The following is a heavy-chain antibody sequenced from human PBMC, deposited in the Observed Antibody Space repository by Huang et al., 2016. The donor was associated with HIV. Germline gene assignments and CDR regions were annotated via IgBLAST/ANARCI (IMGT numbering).Heavy chain of an antibody. J-gene: IGHJ3*02. Sequence: QVQLVQSGDEVKKPGASVRVSCKAAGYTFTNYGFTWVRQAPGQGLEWMGWSSAYNGNRNYEQKVQGRVTMTTDASASTAYMEVRSLTSDDTAVYYGARARGIAVVPVPGDDAFDIWGQGTMVTVSS. V-gene: IGHV1-18*04. D-gene: IGHD6-19*01. CDR2: SSAYNGNR. CDR1: GYTFTNYG. CDR3: ARARGIAVVPVPGDDAFDI.